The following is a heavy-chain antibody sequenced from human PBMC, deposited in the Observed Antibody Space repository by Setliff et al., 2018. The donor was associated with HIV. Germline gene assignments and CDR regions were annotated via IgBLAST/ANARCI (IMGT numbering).Heavy chain of an antibody. V-gene: IGHV3-48*01. CDR1: GFIFSSHH. CDR2: VSSTNEIT. D-gene: IGHD6-13*01. CDR3: VKGRAGYSFDY. Sequence: GGSLRLSCTASGFIFSSHHMNWVRQAPGKGLEWISYVSSTNEITYADSVKGRFTISRDNAKKSLYLQMNSLRAEDTAVYYCVKGRAGYSFDYWGQGTLVTVSS. J-gene: IGHJ4*02.